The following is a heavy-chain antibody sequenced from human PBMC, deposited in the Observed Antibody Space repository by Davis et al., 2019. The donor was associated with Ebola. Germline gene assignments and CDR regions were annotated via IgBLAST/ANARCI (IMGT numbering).Heavy chain of an antibody. CDR2: INTDGRTT. CDR1: GFSFPGTW. J-gene: IGHJ4*02. CDR3: ARVRSGSYWRYFDY. Sequence: PGGSLRLSCTTSGFSFPGTWMHWVRQAPGEGLLWVSRINTDGRTTSYADSVKGRFTISRDNAKNTLYLQMNSLRAEDTAVYYCARVRSGSYWRYFDYWGQGTLVTVSS. V-gene: IGHV3-74*01. D-gene: IGHD1-26*01.